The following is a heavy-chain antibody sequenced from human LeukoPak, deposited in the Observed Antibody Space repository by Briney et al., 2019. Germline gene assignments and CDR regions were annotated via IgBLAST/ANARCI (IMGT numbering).Heavy chain of an antibody. CDR2: ISTTSSSI. Sequence: GGSLRLSCAASGFSFSSYSMSWVRQAPGKGLEWLSYISTTSSSIYYAGSVKGRFTISRDNAQNSLYLQMSSLRAEDTAVYYCARTRSGFYFDNWGQGTLVTVSS. J-gene: IGHJ4*02. D-gene: IGHD3-3*01. CDR3: ARTRSGFYFDN. V-gene: IGHV3-48*01. CDR1: GFSFSSYS.